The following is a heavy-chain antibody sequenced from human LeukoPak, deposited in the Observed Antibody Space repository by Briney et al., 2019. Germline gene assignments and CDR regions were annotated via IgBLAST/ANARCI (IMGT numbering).Heavy chain of an antibody. V-gene: IGHV3-74*01. Sequence: AGGSLRLSCAASGFTFSSYWMHWVRQAPGKGLVWVSRINSDGSSTSYADSVKGRFTISRDNAKNTLYLQMNSLRAEDTAVYYCARAQDIVATIGADYWGQGALVTVSS. CDR1: GFTFSSYW. J-gene: IGHJ4*02. CDR3: ARAQDIVATIGADY. CDR2: INSDGSST. D-gene: IGHD5-12*01.